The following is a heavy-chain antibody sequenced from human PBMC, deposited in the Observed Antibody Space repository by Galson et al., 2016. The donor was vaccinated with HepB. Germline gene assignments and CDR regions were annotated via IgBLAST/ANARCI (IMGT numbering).Heavy chain of an antibody. Sequence: SLRLSCAASGFSFDDYAFHWVRQAPGKGLEWVSGISSNGSIVAFAESVKGRFSISRDNARNHLFLQMNSLRPDDTALYYCVRDGATADLLYGLDVWGPGTTVTVSS. J-gene: IGHJ6*02. CDR3: VRDGATADLLYGLDV. D-gene: IGHD4-11*01. V-gene: IGHV3-9*01. CDR2: ISSNGSIV. CDR1: GFSFDDYA.